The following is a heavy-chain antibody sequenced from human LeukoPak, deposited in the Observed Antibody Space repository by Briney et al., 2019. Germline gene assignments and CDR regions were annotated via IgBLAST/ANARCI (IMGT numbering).Heavy chain of an antibody. Sequence: SVKVSCKASGGTFSRYAISWVRQAPGQGLEWMGGIIPIFGTANYAQKFQGRVTITTDESTSTAYMELSSLRSEDTAVYYCARDLIYGSGSTFGFWGQGTLVTVSS. D-gene: IGHD3-10*01. CDR2: IIPIFGTA. J-gene: IGHJ4*02. V-gene: IGHV1-69*05. CDR3: ARDLIYGSGSTFGF. CDR1: GGTFSRYA.